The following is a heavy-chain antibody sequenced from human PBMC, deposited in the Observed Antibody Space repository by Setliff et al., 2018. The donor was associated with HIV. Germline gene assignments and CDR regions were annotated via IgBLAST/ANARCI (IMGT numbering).Heavy chain of an antibody. CDR2: IYYMGRT. CDR1: GGSISGSV. J-gene: IGHJ6*02. CDR3: AKEGYDILTGYYEGRGGMDV. V-gene: IGHV4-59*01. D-gene: IGHD3-9*01. Sequence: SETLSLTCTVSGGSISGSVWSWIRQPPGKGLEFVGYIYYMGRTTYNPSLKSRLTISVDKSKSQFSLKVRSVTAADTAVYYCAKEGYDILTGYYEGRGGMDVWGQGTTVTV.